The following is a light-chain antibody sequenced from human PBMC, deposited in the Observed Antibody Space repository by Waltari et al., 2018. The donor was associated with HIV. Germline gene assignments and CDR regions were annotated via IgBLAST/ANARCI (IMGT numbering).Light chain of an antibody. CDR2: GNV. CDR1: SSNIGAGYD. CDR3: QSYDSSLSGSV. V-gene: IGLV1-40*01. J-gene: IGLJ3*02. Sequence: QSVLTQPPSVSVAPGQRVTISCPGSSSNIGAGYDVHWYQQFPGSAPKLLINGNVNRPSGVPDRFSDSKSGTSASLAITGLQAEDEADYYCQSYDSSLSGSVFGGGTKLTVL.